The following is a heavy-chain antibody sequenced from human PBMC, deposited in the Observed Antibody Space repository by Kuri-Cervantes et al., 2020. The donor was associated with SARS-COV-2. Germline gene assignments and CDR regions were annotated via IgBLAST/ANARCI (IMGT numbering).Heavy chain of an antibody. D-gene: IGHD3-3*01. CDR2: IGPSGTTK. CDR3: ASSRASTIFGPGYLGWFDP. CDR1: GFIFSDYY. V-gene: IGHV3-11*04. Sequence: GESLKISCTASGFIFSDYYMTWIRQAPGKGLEWVSNIGPSGTTKYYADSVKGRFTISRDNSKNTLYLQMNSLRAEDTAVYYCASSRASTIFGPGYLGWFDPWGQGTLVTVSS. J-gene: IGHJ5*02.